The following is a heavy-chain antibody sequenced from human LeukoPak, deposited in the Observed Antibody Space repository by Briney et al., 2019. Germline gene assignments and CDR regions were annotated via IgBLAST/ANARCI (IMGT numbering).Heavy chain of an antibody. D-gene: IGHD6-13*01. Sequence: GGSLRLSCAASGFTFSAYAMSWVRQVPGRGLEWVSAISGSGVNTYYANSVRGRFTISRDISKNILFLQMTSLRAEDTAIYYCAKDRAGSGIAAAGAGDCFDFWGQGTLVTVSS. CDR2: ISGSGVNT. CDR1: GFTFSAYA. J-gene: IGHJ4*02. V-gene: IGHV3-23*01. CDR3: AKDRAGSGIAAAGAGDCFDF.